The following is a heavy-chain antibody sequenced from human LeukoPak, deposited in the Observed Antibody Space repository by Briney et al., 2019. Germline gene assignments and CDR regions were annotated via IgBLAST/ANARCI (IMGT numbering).Heavy chain of an antibody. Sequence: GGSLRLSCAASGFTFSSYAMSWVRQAPGKGLQWVSAISGSGGSTSYAQKFQGRVTMTRDTSTSTVYMELSSLRSEDTAVYYCAKVKVVGYSTFDYWGQGALVTVSS. D-gene: IGHD2-8*01. CDR3: AKVKVVGYSTFDY. CDR2: ISGSGGST. CDR1: GFTFSSYA. J-gene: IGHJ4*02. V-gene: IGHV3-23*01.